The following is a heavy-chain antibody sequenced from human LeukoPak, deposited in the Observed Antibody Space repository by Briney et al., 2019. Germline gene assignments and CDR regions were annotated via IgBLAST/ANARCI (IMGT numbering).Heavy chain of an antibody. CDR1: GLTFSSYA. CDR3: AKDAPVNIVVVPAANS. Sequence: GGSLRLSCAASGLTFSSYAMSWVRQAPGKGLEWVSATSGSGGSTYYADSVKGRFTISRDNSKNTLYLQMNSLRAEDTAVYYCAKDAPVNIVVVPAANSWGQGTLVTVSS. V-gene: IGHV3-23*01. CDR2: TSGSGGST. D-gene: IGHD2-2*01. J-gene: IGHJ4*02.